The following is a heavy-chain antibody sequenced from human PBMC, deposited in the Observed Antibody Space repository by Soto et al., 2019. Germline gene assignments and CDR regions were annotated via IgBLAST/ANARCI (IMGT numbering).Heavy chain of an antibody. V-gene: IGHV1-2*04. J-gene: IGHJ4*02. Sequence: QVQLVQSGTEVKKPEASVKVSCKASGYTFTGYYVHWVRQAPGQGLEWMGWINPNSGGTNYAQNFQGWVTMTRVTSISTAYMELSRLRSDDTAVYYCARGKRIPVGIVVAGPPYFFDYWGQGTLVTVSS. CDR3: ARGKRIPVGIVVAGPPYFFDY. CDR2: INPNSGGT. CDR1: GYTFTGYY. D-gene: IGHD6-19*01.